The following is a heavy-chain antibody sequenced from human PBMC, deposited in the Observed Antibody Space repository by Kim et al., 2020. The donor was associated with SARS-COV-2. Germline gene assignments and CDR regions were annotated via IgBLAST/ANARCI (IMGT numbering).Heavy chain of an antibody. V-gene: IGHV4-59*01. CDR2: IYYSGST. D-gene: IGHD2-2*01. Sequence: SETLSLTCTVSGGSISSYYWSWIRQPPGKGLEWIGYIYYSGSTNYNPSLKSRVTISVDTSKNQFSLKLSSVTAADTAVYYCARVAGYCSSTSCSRHWYFDLWGRGTLVTVSS. CDR3: ARVAGYCSSTSCSRHWYFDL. CDR1: GGSISSYY. J-gene: IGHJ2*01.